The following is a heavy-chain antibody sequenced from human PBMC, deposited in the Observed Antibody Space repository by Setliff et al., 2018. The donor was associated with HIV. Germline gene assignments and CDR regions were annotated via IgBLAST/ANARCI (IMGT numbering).Heavy chain of an antibody. CDR2: FYYTGST. J-gene: IGHJ4*02. CDR3: ARHTVFVRYFDH. Sequence: PSETLSLTCGVSGYSMSSGYYRSWIRQSPGKGLEWIGNFYYTGSTDYNPSFKSRVTISLDKSNNQISLNLSSATAADTAVYYCARHTVFVRYFDHWGQGMLVTVSS. CDR1: GYSMSSGYY. D-gene: IGHD2-2*02. V-gene: IGHV4-38-2*01.